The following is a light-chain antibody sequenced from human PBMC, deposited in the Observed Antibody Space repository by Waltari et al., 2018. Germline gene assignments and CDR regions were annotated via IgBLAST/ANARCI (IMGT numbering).Light chain of an antibody. J-gene: IGLJ3*02. CDR3: ASWDESLSASV. Sequence: QSVLTQPPSASGAPGQRVTNPCSGSRSTIGINTVTRYVQVQQTTPKLLIFNDKERPSGVPDRFSGSKSGTSASLAISGLQSDDEGSYYCASWDESLSASVFGGGTKLTVL. V-gene: IGLV1-44*01. CDR1: RSTIGINT. CDR2: NDK.